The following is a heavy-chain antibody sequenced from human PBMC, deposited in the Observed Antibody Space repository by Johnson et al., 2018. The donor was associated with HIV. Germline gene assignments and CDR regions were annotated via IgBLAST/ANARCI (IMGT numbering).Heavy chain of an antibody. CDR2: IYSGGST. Sequence: VQLVESGGGLVQPGGSLRLSCAASGFTFSNNYMSWVRQAPGKGLVWVSVIYSGGSTYFADSVKGRFTISRDNSKNTLYLQMNSLRAEDTAVYYCARDPVTIAFDIWGQGTMVTVSS. CDR3: ARDPVTIAFDI. CDR1: GFTFSNNY. J-gene: IGHJ3*02. D-gene: IGHD4-11*01. V-gene: IGHV3-66*01.